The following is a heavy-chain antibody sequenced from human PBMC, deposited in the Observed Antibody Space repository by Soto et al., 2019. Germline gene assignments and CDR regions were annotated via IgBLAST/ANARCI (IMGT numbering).Heavy chain of an antibody. J-gene: IGHJ4*02. CDR1: GFTFSSYW. Sequence: PGGSLRLSCAASGFTFSSYWMHWVRQAPGKGLVWVSLINLDGRSTSYADSVKGRFTISRDNAKNTLYVQMNSLRAEDTAVYYCARGAYDYVGTDYWGQGTLVTVSS. V-gene: IGHV3-74*01. D-gene: IGHD5-12*01. CDR2: INLDGRST. CDR3: ARGAYDYVGTDY.